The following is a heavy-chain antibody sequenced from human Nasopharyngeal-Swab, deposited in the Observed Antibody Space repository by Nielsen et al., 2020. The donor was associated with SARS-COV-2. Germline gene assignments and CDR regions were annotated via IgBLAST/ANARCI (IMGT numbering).Heavy chain of an antibody. D-gene: IGHD6-13*01. CDR2: ISYDGSNK. CDR3: AREPRPCSSSWYYFDY. Sequence: GESLKISCAASGFTFSSYAMHWVRQAPGKGLEWVAVISYDGSNKYYADSVKGRFTISRDNSKNTLYLQMNSLRAEDTAVYYCAREPRPCSSSWYYFDYWGQGTLVTVSS. V-gene: IGHV3-30*04. CDR1: GFTFSSYA. J-gene: IGHJ4*02.